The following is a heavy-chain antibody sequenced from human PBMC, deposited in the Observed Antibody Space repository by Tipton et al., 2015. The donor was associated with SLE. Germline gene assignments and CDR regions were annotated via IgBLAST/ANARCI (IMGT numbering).Heavy chain of an antibody. CDR3: ARRYGGNSVNLDP. J-gene: IGHJ5*02. CDR1: GYSFTNYW. D-gene: IGHD4-23*01. V-gene: IGHV5-51*01. CDR2: IYPADSDT. Sequence: QLVQSGAEVKKPGESLNISCKGSGYSFTNYWIGWVRQMPGKGLEWMGIIYPADSDTRYSPSFQGQVTISADKSISTTYLQWNSLKASDTAMYYCARRYGGNSVNLDPWGQGTLVTVSS.